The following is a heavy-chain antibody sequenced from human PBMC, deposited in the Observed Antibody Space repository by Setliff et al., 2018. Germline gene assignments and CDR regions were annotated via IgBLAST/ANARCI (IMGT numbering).Heavy chain of an antibody. J-gene: IGHJ4*02. Sequence: PGGSLRLSCAASGFTVSTFSMHWVRQAPVKGLEWVATISDDGSNEFYADSVKGRFTISRDNAKNSLYLQMNSLRAEDTAVYYCARYSSGWFFDYWGQGTPVTVSS. CDR1: GFTVSTFS. CDR2: ISDDGSNE. CDR3: ARYSSGWFFDY. D-gene: IGHD6-19*01. V-gene: IGHV3-30*03.